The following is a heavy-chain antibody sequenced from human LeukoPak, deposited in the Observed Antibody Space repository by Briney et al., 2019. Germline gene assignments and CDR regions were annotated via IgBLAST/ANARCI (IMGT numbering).Heavy chain of an antibody. V-gene: IGHV1-18*01. CDR3: ARVLGGGSYHDY. D-gene: IGHD1-26*01. Sequence: ASVKVSCKASGYTFTSYGISWVRRAPGQGLEWMGWISAYNGNTNYAQKLQGRVTMTTDTSTSTAYMELRSLRSGDTAVYYCARVLGGGSYHDYWGQGTLVTVSS. CDR2: ISAYNGNT. CDR1: GYTFTSYG. J-gene: IGHJ4*02.